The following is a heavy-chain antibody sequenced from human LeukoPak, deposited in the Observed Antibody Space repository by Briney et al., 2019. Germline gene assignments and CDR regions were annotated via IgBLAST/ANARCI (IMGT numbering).Heavy chain of an antibody. D-gene: IGHD2-2*01. CDR1: GFTFDDYA. Sequence: PGGSLRLSCAASGFTFDDYAMHWVRQAPGKGLEWVSGISWNSGSIGYADSVKGRFTISRDNAKNSLYLQMNSLRAEDTAVYYCARDLFEVPAPFDYWGQGTLVTVSS. CDR2: ISWNSGSI. CDR3: ARDLFEVPAPFDY. J-gene: IGHJ4*02. V-gene: IGHV3-9*01.